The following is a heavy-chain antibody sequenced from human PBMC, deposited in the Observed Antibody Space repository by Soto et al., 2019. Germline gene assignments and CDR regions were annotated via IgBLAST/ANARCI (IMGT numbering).Heavy chain of an antibody. CDR3: ARDANYDILTGYYIEGLYFDY. V-gene: IGHV3-33*01. Sequence: GGSLRLSCAASGFTFSSYGMRWVRQAPGKGLEWVAVIWYDGSNKYYADSVKGRFTISRDNSKNTLYLQMNSLRAEDTAVYYCARDANYDILTGYYIEGLYFDYWGQGTLVTVSS. D-gene: IGHD3-9*01. J-gene: IGHJ4*02. CDR1: GFTFSSYG. CDR2: IWYDGSNK.